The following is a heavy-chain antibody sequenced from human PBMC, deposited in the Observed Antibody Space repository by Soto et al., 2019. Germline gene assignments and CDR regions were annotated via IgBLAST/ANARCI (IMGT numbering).Heavy chain of an antibody. CDR1: GFTVSSNY. CDR2: IYSGGST. V-gene: IGHV3-53*02. Sequence: EVQLVETGGGLIQPGGSLRLSCAASGFTVSSNYMSWVRQAPGKGLEWVSVIYSGGSTYYADSVKDRFTISRDNSENTLYLQMNSLRAEDTAVYYCARDSNSGNWFDPWGQGTLVTVSS. J-gene: IGHJ5*02. D-gene: IGHD1-26*01. CDR3: ARDSNSGNWFDP.